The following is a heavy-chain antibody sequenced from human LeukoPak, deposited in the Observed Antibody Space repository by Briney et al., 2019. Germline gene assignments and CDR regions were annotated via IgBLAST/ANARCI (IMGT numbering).Heavy chain of an antibody. V-gene: IGHV4-34*01. CDR2: INHSGST. J-gene: IGHJ4*02. CDR3: ARGQLRFYY. CDR1: GGSFSGYY. D-gene: IGHD3-3*01. Sequence: SETLSLTCAVYGGSFSGYYWSWIRQPPGKGQEWIGEINHSGSTNYNPSLKSRVTISVDTSKNQFSLKLSSVTAADTAVYYCARGQLRFYYWGQGTLVTVSS.